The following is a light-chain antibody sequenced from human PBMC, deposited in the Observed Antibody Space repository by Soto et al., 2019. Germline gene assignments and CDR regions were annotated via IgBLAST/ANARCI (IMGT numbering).Light chain of an antibody. Sequence: QSVLTQPPSASGSPGQSVTISCTGTSSDVGGYNYVSWYQQHPGRAPKLMIYEVSKRPSGVPDRSSGSKSGNTASLTVSGLQAEDEADYYCSSYAGSNNLGVFGTGTKVTV. CDR3: SSYAGSNNLGV. J-gene: IGLJ1*01. V-gene: IGLV2-8*01. CDR2: EVS. CDR1: SSDVGGYNY.